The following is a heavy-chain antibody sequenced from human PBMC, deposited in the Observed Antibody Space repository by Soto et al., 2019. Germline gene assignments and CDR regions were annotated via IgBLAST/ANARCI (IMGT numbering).Heavy chain of an antibody. CDR2: IIPIFGTA. D-gene: IGHD5-18*01. J-gene: IGHJ4*02. V-gene: IGHV1-69*13. Sequence: ASMKVSCNASGGTCSSYAISWVRQAPGQGLEWMGGIIPIFGTANYAQKFQGRVTITADESTSTAYMELRSLRSEDTGVYYCARGGYSYGPFDYWGQGTLVTVSS. CDR1: GGTCSSYA. CDR3: ARGGYSYGPFDY.